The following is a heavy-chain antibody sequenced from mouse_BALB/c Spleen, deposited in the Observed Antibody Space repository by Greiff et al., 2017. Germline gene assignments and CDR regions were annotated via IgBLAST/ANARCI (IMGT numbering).Heavy chain of an antibody. J-gene: IGHJ4*01. CDR3: AREYGMDY. CDR1: GFTFSSFG. V-gene: IGHV5-17*02. Sequence: EVQLVESGGGLVQPGGSRKLSCAASGFTFSSFGMHWVRQAPEKGLEWVAYISRGSSTIYYADTVKGRFTISRDNPKNTLFLQMTSLRSEDTAMYYCAREYGMDYWGQGTSVTVSS. D-gene: IGHD2-10*02. CDR2: ISRGSSTI.